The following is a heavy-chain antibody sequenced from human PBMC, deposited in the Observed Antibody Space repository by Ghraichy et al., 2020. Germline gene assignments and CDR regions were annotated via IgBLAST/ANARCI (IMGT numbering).Heavy chain of an antibody. D-gene: IGHD1-26*01. CDR1: GFTFSNYV. CDR2: MSWDGTTA. CDR3: TKARYPGNYYGTHV. V-gene: IGHV3-30*18. Sequence: GGSLRLSCAASGFTFSNYVMHWIRQAPGKGLEWVAFMSWDGTTANYADSVKGRFTVSRDNSKHTLYLQMSGLTVDDTAVFYCTKARYPGNYYGTHVWGPGTTVIVSS. J-gene: IGHJ6*01.